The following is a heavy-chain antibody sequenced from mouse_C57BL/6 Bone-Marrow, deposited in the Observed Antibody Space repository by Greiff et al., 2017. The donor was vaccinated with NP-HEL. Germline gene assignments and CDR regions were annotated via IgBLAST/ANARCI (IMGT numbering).Heavy chain of an antibody. J-gene: IGHJ2*01. Sequence: EVKLQEPGEGLVKPGGSLKLSCAASGFTFSSYAMSWVRQTPEKRLEWVAYISSGGDYIYYADTVKGRFTISRDNARNTLYLQMSSLKSEDTAMYYCTRDLTGSKGYWGQGTTLTVSS. CDR2: ISSGGDYI. D-gene: IGHD1-1*01. V-gene: IGHV5-9-1*02. CDR3: TRDLTGSKGY. CDR1: GFTFSSYA.